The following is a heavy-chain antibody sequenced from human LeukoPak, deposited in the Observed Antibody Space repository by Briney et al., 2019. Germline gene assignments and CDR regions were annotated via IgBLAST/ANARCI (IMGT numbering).Heavy chain of an antibody. CDR1: GFTFSNYD. CDR2: ISTAGDT. J-gene: IGHJ5*02. CDR3: ARDRSRGYFDP. D-gene: IGHD1-1*01. Sequence: PGGSLRLSCAASGFTFSNYDMHWVRQATGKGLEWVSGISTAGDTYYPGSVKGRFTISRENAKNSLYLQMDSLRAGDTAVYYCARDRSRGYFDPWGQGTLVTVSS. V-gene: IGHV3-13*04.